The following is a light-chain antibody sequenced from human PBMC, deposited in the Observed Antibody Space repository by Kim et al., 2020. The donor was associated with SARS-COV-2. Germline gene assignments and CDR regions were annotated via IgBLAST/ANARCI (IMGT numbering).Light chain of an antibody. J-gene: IGKJ1*01. V-gene: IGKV1-16*02. CDR3: HHYSGYPLT. CDR2: GAS. Sequence: DIQLTQSPSSLSASVGDRVTITCRASQGISNSLAWFQQKPGKARKSLIYGASRLQSGVPSKFSGSGSGTDFTLTISSLQPEDFATYYCHHYSGYPLTFGQGTKVDIK. CDR1: QGISNS.